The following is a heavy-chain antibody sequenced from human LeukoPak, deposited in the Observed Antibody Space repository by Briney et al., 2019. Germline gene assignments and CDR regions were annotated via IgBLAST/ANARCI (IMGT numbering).Heavy chain of an antibody. CDR1: GFTFSGSA. CDR3: ARDLSGVAGYTYGRGIDY. Sequence: GGSLRLSCAASGFTFSGSAMHWVRQASGKGLEWVGRIRSKANSYATAYAASVKGRFTISRDDSKNTAYLQMNSLRAEDTAVYYCARDLSGVAGYTYGRGIDYWGQGTLVTVSS. D-gene: IGHD5-18*01. CDR2: IRSKANSYAT. V-gene: IGHV3-73*01. J-gene: IGHJ4*02.